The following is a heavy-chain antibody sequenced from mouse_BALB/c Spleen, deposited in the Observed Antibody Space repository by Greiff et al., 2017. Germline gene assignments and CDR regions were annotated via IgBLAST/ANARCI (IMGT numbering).Heavy chain of an antibody. V-gene: IGHV1-54*01. CDR3: ARRYPRYFDV. Sequence: QVQLQQSGAELVRPGTSVKVSCKASGYAFTNYLIEWVKQRPGQGLEWIGVINPGSGGTNYNEKFKGKATLTADKSSSTAYMQLSSLTSDDSAVYFCARRYPRYFDVWGAGTTVTVSS. CDR1: GYAFTNYL. D-gene: IGHD2-14*01. J-gene: IGHJ1*01. CDR2: INPGSGGT.